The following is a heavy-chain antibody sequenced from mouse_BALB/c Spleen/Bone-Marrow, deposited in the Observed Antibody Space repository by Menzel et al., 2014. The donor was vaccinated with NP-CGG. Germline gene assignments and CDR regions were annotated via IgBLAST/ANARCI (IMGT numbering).Heavy chain of an antibody. CDR2: IFPGDDDT. CDR1: GYAFSLYW. Sequence: VKLMESGAELVRPGSSVKISCKASGYAFSLYWVNWVKQRPGQGLEWIGQIFPGDDDTDYNGKFKGKATLTADRSSSPAYMQLGSLTSVYSGVYFCARGGSSIDYWGHGTTLTVSS. J-gene: IGHJ2*01. CDR3: ARGGSSIDY. D-gene: IGHD1-3*01. V-gene: IGHV1-80*01.